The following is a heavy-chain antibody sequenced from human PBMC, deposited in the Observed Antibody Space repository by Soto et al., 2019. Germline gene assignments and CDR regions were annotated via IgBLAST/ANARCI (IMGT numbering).Heavy chain of an antibody. J-gene: IGHJ4*02. CDR3: VSQRTTVPTQAYFDY. V-gene: IGHV4-39*01. CDR2: VYYRGRS. D-gene: IGHD4-17*01. Sequence: SETLSLTCTVSGGSVTNSSYYWGWICQSPGKGLEWIGSVYYRGRSYSKSSVKSRVTISVDTSKNRFSLSLNSVTASDTAVYFCVSQRTTVPTQAYFDYWGPGAMVTVYS. CDR1: GGSVTNSSYY.